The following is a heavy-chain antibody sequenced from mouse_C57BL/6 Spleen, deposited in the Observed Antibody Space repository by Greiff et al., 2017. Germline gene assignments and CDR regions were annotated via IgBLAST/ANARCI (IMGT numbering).Heavy chain of an antibody. CDR2: LYPGDGDT. J-gene: IGHJ2*01. Sequence: QVQLKESGPELVKPGASVKISCKASGYAFSSSWMNWVKQRPGKGLEWIGRLYPGDGDTNYNGKFKGKATLTADKSSSTAYMQLSSLTSEDSAVYFCANYGSSPYYFDYWGQGTTRTVAS. V-gene: IGHV1-82*01. CDR1: GYAFSSSW. CDR3: ANYGSSPYYFDY. D-gene: IGHD1-1*01.